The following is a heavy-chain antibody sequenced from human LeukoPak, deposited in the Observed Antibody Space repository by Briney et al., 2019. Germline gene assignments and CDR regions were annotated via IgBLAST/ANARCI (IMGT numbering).Heavy chain of an antibody. D-gene: IGHD2-15*01. CDR2: IGGGGNGFST. Sequence: GGSLRLSRAASGFTFSSYAMSWVRQAPGKGLEWVSAIGGGGNGFSTYYGDFMKGRFTISRDNSKNTLYLQMNSLRAEDTAVYYCARDLVRFGGWYDHWGQGTLVTVSS. CDR1: GFTFSSYA. J-gene: IGHJ5*02. CDR3: ARDLVRFGGWYDH. V-gene: IGHV3-23*01.